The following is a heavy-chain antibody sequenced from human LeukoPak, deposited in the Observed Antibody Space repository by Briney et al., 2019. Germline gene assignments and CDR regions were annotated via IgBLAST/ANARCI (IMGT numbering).Heavy chain of an antibody. V-gene: IGHV3-15*01. D-gene: IGHD5-12*01. CDR3: STDIKRPRNIVPTIRDY. J-gene: IGHJ4*02. Sequence: PGGSLRLSCAAAGFTFSNAWMTWVRQAPGKGLEWVGRIKSKTDGGTTDYAAPVKGRFTISRDDSKNTLYLQMNSLKTEDTALYYCSTDIKRPRNIVPTIRDYWGQGTLVTVSS. CDR1: GFTFSNAW. CDR2: IKSKTDGGTT.